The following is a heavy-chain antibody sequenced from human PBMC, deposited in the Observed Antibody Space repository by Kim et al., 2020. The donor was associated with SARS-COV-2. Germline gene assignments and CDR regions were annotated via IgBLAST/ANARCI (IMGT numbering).Heavy chain of an antibody. V-gene: IGHV4-34*01. CDR3: ARVSTVPAAIVIWFDP. D-gene: IGHD2-2*01. CDR2: INHSGST. Sequence: SETLSLTCAVYGGSFSGYYWSWIRQPPGKGLEWIGEINHSGSTNYNPSLKSRVTISVDTSKNQFSLKLSSVTAADTAVYYCARVSTVPAAIVIWFDPWGQGTLVTVSS. CDR1: GGSFSGYY. J-gene: IGHJ5*02.